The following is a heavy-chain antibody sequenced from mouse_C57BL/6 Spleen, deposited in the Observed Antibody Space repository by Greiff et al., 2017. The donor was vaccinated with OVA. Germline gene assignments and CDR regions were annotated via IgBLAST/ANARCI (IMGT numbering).Heavy chain of an antibody. CDR2: ILPGSGST. CDR1: GYTFTGYW. Sequence: VKLMESGAELMKPGASVKLSCKATGYTFTGYWIEWVKQRPGHGLEWIGEILPGSGSTNYNEKFKGKATFTADTSSNTAYMQLSSLTTEDSAIYYCARGYYYGSSYGYYAMDYWGQGTSVTVSS. CDR3: ARGYYYGSSYGYYAMDY. J-gene: IGHJ4*01. V-gene: IGHV1-9*01. D-gene: IGHD1-1*01.